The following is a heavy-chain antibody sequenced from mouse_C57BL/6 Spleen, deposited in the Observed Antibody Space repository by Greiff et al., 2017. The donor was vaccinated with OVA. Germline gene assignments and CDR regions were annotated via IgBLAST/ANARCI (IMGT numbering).Heavy chain of an antibody. J-gene: IGHJ2*01. V-gene: IGHV1-55*01. CDR3: ARSPFFITTVVNCDY. Sequence: QVQLQQPGAELVKPGASVKMSCKASGYTFTSYWITWVKQRPGQGLEWIGDIYPGSGSTNYNEKFKSKATLTVDTSSSTAYMQLSSLTSDDSAVYYCARSPFFITTVVNCDYWGQGTTLTVSS. D-gene: IGHD1-1*01. CDR2: IYPGSGST. CDR1: GYTFTSYW.